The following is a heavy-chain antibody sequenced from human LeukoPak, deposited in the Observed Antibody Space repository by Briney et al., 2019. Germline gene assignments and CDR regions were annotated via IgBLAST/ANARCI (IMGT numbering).Heavy chain of an antibody. CDR3: AREATWGQWYFDH. CDR1: AFTFNNHG. CDR2: IAADGGVK. V-gene: IGHV3-30*03. D-gene: IGHD6-19*01. J-gene: IGHJ4*02. Sequence: GGSLRLSCVTSAFTFNNHGLHWVRQAPGKGLEWVAVIAADGGVKHYADSVKGRFTLSRDNSKNTLYLQMNSLSVEDTAVYYCAREATWGQWYFDHWGQGTPVTVSS.